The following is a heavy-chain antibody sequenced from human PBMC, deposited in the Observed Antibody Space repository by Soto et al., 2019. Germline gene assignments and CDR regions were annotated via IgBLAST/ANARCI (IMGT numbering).Heavy chain of an antibody. J-gene: IGHJ6*02. D-gene: IGHD3-22*01. CDR1: GFTFSSYA. V-gene: IGHV3-30-3*01. Sequence: GGSLRLSCAASGFTFSSYAMHWVRQAPGKGLEWVAVISYDGSNKYYADSVKGRFTISRDNSKNTLYLQMNSLRAEDTAVYYCARDARTSGYYTFYGMDVWGQGTTVTVSS. CDR2: ISYDGSNK. CDR3: ARDARTSGYYTFYGMDV.